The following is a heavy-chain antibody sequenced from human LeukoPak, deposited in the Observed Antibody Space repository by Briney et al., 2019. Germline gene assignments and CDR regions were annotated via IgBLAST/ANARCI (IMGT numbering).Heavy chain of an antibody. CDR2: INSDGTTT. J-gene: IGHJ4*02. V-gene: IGHV3-74*01. Sequence: PGGSLRLSCVASGFTFSNYWMHWVRQAPGKGPVWVSRINSDGTTTRYADSVKGRFAISRDNAKNTLYLQMDSLRAEDTAVYYCASYLYNGCRLDYWGQGTLVTVSS. CDR1: GFTFSNYW. CDR3: ASYLYNGCRLDY. D-gene: IGHD5-12*01.